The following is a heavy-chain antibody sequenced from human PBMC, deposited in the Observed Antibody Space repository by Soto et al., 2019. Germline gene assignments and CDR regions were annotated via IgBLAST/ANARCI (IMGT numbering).Heavy chain of an antibody. CDR2: QSASVSTT. D-gene: IGHD3-16*02. J-gene: IGHJ4*02. Sequence: EVQLLESGGDLVQPGGSLRLSCAASGFIFSNYDMSWVRQAPGNGVEWVSGQSASVSTTWYGDSAKGRFTISRDNSKNMLYLQVDNLRAEDTALYYCARGYTNTGEFDLWGQGTLVTVSS. V-gene: IGHV3-23*01. CDR1: GFIFSNYD. CDR3: ARGYTNTGEFDL.